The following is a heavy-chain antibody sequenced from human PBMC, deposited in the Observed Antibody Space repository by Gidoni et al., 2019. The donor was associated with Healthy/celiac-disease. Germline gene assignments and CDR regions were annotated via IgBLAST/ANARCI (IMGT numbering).Heavy chain of an antibody. CDR2: MSSSVSTI. D-gene: IGHD1-26*01. Sequence: QVQLVESGGGLVKPGGSLRLSCAASGFTCSAYYMRWIRQAPGKGLEWVSYMSSSVSTIYYADAVKGRFPISRDNAKNSLYLQMNSLRAEDTAGYYCARDNRGGSDYWGQGTLVTVSS. CDR3: ARDNRGGSDY. J-gene: IGHJ4*02. V-gene: IGHV3-11*01. CDR1: GFTCSAYY.